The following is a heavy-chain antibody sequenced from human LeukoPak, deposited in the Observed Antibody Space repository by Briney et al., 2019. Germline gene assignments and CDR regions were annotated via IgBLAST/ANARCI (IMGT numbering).Heavy chain of an antibody. CDR3: ARDRAGSWYANWFDP. Sequence: SSETLSLTCAVYGGSFSGYYWSWIRQPPGKGLEWIGEINHSGSTNYNPSLKSRVTISVDTSKNQFSLKLSSVTAADTAVYYCARDRAGSWYANWFDPWGQGTLVTVSS. CDR2: INHSGST. D-gene: IGHD6-13*01. V-gene: IGHV4-34*01. CDR1: GGSFSGYY. J-gene: IGHJ5*02.